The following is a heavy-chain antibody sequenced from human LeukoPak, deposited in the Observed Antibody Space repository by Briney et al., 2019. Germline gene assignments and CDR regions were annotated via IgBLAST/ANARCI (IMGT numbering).Heavy chain of an antibody. CDR1: GFTFGDYA. V-gene: IGHV3-49*04. Sequence: GGSLRLSCTASGFTFGDYAMSWVRQAPGKGLEWVGFIRSKAYGGTTEYAASVKGRFTISRDDSKSIAYLQMNSLKTEDTAVYYCTREEGGSPDYWGQRTLVTVSS. J-gene: IGHJ4*02. CDR2: IRSKAYGGTT. D-gene: IGHD1-26*01. CDR3: TREEGGSPDY.